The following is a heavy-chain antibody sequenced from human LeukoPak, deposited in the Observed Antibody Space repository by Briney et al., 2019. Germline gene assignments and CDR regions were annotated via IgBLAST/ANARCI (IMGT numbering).Heavy chain of an antibody. Sequence: SVKVSCKASGGTFSSYAISWVRRAPGQGLEWMGGIIPIFGTANYAQKFQGRVTITADESTSTAYMELSSLRSEDTAVYYCARDSIDCSSTSCYRGLYYFDYWGQGTLVTVSS. CDR3: ARDSIDCSSTSCYRGLYYFDY. CDR1: GGTFSSYA. J-gene: IGHJ4*02. D-gene: IGHD2-2*02. V-gene: IGHV1-69*01. CDR2: IIPIFGTA.